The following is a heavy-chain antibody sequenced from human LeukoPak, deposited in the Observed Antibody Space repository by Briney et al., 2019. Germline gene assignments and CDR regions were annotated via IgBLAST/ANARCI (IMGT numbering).Heavy chain of an antibody. CDR1: GFTVSRNY. Sequence: GGSLRLSCAASGFTVSRNYMSWVRQAPGKGLEWVSVIYSGGATYYADSVKGRFTISRDSSKNMLHLQMDSLRAEDTAVYYCARHLLGYIDGPAPYYFEYWGQGVLVAVSS. CDR3: ARHLLGYIDGPAPYYFEY. CDR2: IYSGGAT. J-gene: IGHJ4*02. V-gene: IGHV3-66*04. D-gene: IGHD5-18*01.